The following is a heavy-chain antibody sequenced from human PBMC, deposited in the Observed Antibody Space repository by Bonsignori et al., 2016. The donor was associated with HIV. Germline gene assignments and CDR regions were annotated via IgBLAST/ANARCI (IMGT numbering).Heavy chain of an antibody. J-gene: IGHJ4*02. D-gene: IGHD2-15*01. V-gene: IGHV1-8*01. Sequence: WVRQAPGQGLEWMGWMNPNSGNTGYAQKFQGRVTMTRNTSISTAYMELSSLRSEDSAVYYCAKDILAWCFDHWGPGAMVTVSS. CDR2: MNPNSGNT. CDR3: AKDILAWCFDH.